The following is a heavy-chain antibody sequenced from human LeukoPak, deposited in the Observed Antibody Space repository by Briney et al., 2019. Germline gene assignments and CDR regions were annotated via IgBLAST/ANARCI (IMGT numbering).Heavy chain of an antibody. V-gene: IGHV3-15*01. CDR1: GFTFTNTW. CDR3: TTDRFD. Sequence: PGGSLRLSCAASGFTFTNTWMSWVRQAPGKGLERVGRIKSKTDGGATDYAAPVKGRFTISRHESEDTLYLQMNNLRTEDTAVYHCTTDRFDWGQGTLVTVSS. CDR2: IKSKTDGGAT. J-gene: IGHJ4*02.